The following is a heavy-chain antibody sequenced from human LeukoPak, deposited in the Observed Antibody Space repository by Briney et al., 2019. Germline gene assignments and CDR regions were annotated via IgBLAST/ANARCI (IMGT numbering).Heavy chain of an antibody. Sequence: SETLSLTCTVSGGSISTYYWSWIRQPPGKGLEWIGYMYYSGSTNYNPSLKSRVTISVDTSKNQFSLKLSSVTAADTAVYYCARDRQSGYSSGWSPSGYYYYYMDVWGKGTTVTVSS. CDR3: ARDRQSGYSSGWSPSGYYYYYMDV. V-gene: IGHV4-59*01. CDR1: GGSISTYY. J-gene: IGHJ6*03. CDR2: MYYSGST. D-gene: IGHD6-19*01.